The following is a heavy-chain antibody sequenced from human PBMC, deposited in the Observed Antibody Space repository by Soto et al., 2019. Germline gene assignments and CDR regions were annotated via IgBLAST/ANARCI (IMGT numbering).Heavy chain of an antibody. CDR1: GFTFSTHA. J-gene: IGHJ3*02. Sequence: EVQLLESGGGLVQPGGSLRLSCAASGFTFSTHAMIWVRQAPGKGLNWVSTVDVGGGSTYYTDSVKGRFTVSRDNSKNTVYLQLNTLRAEDTALYFCASDSGPAGGGACDIWGQGTMVTVSS. D-gene: IGHD6-25*01. CDR3: ASDSGPAGGGACDI. V-gene: IGHV3-23*01. CDR2: VDVGGGST.